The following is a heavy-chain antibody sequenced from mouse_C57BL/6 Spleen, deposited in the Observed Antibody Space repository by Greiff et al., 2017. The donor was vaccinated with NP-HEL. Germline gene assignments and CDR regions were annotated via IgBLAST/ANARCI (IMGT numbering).Heavy chain of an antibody. J-gene: IGHJ2*01. CDR1: GFTFSDYY. CDR3: ARVDYYYFDY. V-gene: IGHV5-16*01. Sequence: EVMLVESEGGLVQPGSSMKLSCTASGFTFSDYYMAWVRQVPEKGLEWVANINYDGSSTYYLDSLKSRFIISRDNAKNILYLQMSSLKSEDTATYYCARVDYYYFDYCGQGTTLTVSS. D-gene: IGHD2-4*01. CDR2: INYDGSST.